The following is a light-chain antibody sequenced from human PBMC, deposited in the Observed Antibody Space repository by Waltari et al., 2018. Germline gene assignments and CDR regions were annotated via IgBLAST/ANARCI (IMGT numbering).Light chain of an antibody. CDR2: EVS. J-gene: IGLJ1*01. V-gene: IGLV2-14*01. CDR3: ATWDDRLSDYV. Sequence: QSALTQPASVSGSPGQSITISCTGTSSDVGGYNYVSWYQQHPGKAPKLMIYEVSNRPSGVSNRFSGSKSGTSSSLAISGLRSEDEADYYCATWDDRLSDYVFGTGTKVTAL. CDR1: SSDVGGYNY.